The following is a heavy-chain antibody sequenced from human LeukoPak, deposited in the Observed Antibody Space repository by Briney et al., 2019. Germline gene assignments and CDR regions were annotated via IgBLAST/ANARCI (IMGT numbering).Heavy chain of an antibody. CDR2: ISSDESEE. V-gene: IGHV3-30*18. J-gene: IGHJ4*02. Sequence: PGSSLRLSCAASGFIFSSYGMHWVRQAPGKGLEWVAGISSDESEEFYVGSVKGRFTTSRDSSKSMLYLQMNSLRIEDTAVYYCAKGWVSSAYHPVDYWGQGTLVTVSP. CDR3: AKGWVSSAYHPVDY. CDR1: GFIFSSYG. D-gene: IGHD3-16*01.